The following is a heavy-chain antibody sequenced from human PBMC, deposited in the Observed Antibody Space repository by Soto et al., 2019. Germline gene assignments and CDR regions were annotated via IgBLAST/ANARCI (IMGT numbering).Heavy chain of an antibody. CDR2: ISDTSEYI. CDR1: GFSFSSYS. V-gene: IGHV3-21*01. CDR3: SKEVRAEIDY. Sequence: SLRLSCAASGFSFSSYSMNWVRQTPGKGLEWVSSISDTSEYIYYADSVKGRFTISRDNDKNSLYLQINSLRAEDTAVYYCSKEVRAEIDYWGQGTLVTVSS. J-gene: IGHJ4*02. D-gene: IGHD3-10*01.